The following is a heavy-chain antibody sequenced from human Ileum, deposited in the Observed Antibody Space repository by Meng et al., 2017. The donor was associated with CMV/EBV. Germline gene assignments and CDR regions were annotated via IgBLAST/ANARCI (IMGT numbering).Heavy chain of an antibody. CDR3: VTADHHAIKY. V-gene: IGHV4-34*01. CDR2: LHQYGST. Sequence: VQRQRVGAVLLKPSETLSLTGSLGGSVSPYTGNWIRQVAGKGLDWIGELHQYGSTNFNPSVKSRVTISRDTSKNQFSLRLNSVTAAGAAGYYCVTADHHAIKYWGQGTLVTVSS. D-gene: IGHD5-12*01. CDR1: GSVSPYT. J-gene: IGHJ4*02.